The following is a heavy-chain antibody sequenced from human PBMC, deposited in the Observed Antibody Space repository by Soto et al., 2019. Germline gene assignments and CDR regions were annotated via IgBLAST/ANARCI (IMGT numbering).Heavy chain of an antibody. Sequence: ETLSLTCAVYGGSFSGYYWSWIRQPPGKGLEWIGEINHSGSTNYNPSLKSRVTISVDTSKNQFSLKLSSVTAADTAVYYCARAAGHCSSTSCYRIDIWGQGTMVTVSS. CDR3: ARAAGHCSSTSCYRIDI. CDR1: GGSFSGYY. D-gene: IGHD2-2*01. J-gene: IGHJ3*02. V-gene: IGHV4-34*01. CDR2: INHSGST.